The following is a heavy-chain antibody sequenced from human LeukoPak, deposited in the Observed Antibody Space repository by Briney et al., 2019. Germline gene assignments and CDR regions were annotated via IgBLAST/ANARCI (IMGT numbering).Heavy chain of an antibody. Sequence: GGSLRLSCAVSGFTFSDYWMGWVRQAPGKGLAWVANINQDGSSRYYMDSVKGRFTITRDNAENSLYLQMNSLGAEDTAVYFCARLWSTYCSGGSCPHQPNYWGQGTLVTVSS. CDR3: ARLWSTYCSGGSCPHQPNY. D-gene: IGHD2-15*01. CDR1: GFTFSDYW. J-gene: IGHJ4*02. V-gene: IGHV3-7*01. CDR2: INQDGSSR.